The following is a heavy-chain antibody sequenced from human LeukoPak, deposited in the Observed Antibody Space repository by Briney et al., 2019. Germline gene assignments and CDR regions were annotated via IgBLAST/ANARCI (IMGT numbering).Heavy chain of an antibody. CDR1: GFAFSSYW. CDR2: IKEDGSEK. Sequence: GGSLRLSCAASGFAFSSYWMSWVRQAPGKGLEWVANIKEDGSEKYYVDSVKGRFTISRDNAKNSLYLQMNNLRAEDTALYYCARHNPLWGYWGQGTLVTVSS. J-gene: IGHJ4*02. V-gene: IGHV3-7*04. D-gene: IGHD1-14*01. CDR3: ARHNPLWGY.